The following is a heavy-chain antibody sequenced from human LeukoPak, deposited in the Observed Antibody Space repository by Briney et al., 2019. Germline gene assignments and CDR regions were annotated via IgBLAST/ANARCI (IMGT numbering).Heavy chain of an antibody. CDR3: ASDPIGGGPDYFDY. CDR1: GFTFRSCA. D-gene: IGHD1-26*01. Sequence: GGSLTLSCGVCGFTFRSCAMHCVRQAPGKGREWVAVMAHDGGTIYNAASVNRRFTLSRDNSMSTMYLQMNHVPPEETAVYYCASDPIGGGPDYFDYWGQGTLVPVSS. J-gene: IGHJ4*02. V-gene: IGHV3-30-3*01. CDR2: MAHDGGTI.